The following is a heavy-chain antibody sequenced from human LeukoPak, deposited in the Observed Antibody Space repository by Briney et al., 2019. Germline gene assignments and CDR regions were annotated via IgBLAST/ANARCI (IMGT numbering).Heavy chain of an antibody. CDR1: GYTFTGFY. J-gene: IGHJ1*01. CDR3: ANMWELGFDFQH. V-gene: IGHV1-69*02. Sequence: SVKVSCKASGYTFTGFYIHWVRQAPGQGLEWMGRIIPILGIANYAQKFQGRVTITADKSTSTAYMELSSLRSEDTAVYYCANMWELGFDFQHWGQGTLVTVSS. CDR2: IIPILGIA. D-gene: IGHD1-26*01.